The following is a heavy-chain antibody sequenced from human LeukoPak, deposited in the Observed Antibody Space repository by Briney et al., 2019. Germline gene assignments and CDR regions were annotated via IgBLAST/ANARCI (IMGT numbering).Heavy chain of an antibody. D-gene: IGHD4-17*01. CDR1: GYPFDNFG. CDR2: ISAYNGNT. V-gene: IGHV1-18*01. Sequence: ASVKVSCKASGYPFDNFGLTWVRQAPRQGLEWMGWISAYNGNTHYAQKFRGRLTMTTDTSTTTAYLELRSLKSDDTAVYYCARDRLGGDLTGESLYWGQGTLVTVSS. J-gene: IGHJ4*02. CDR3: ARDRLGGDLTGESLY.